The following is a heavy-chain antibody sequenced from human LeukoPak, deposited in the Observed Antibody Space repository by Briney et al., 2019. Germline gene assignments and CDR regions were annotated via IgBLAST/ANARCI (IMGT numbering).Heavy chain of an antibody. D-gene: IGHD4-23*01. CDR1: GFTLSDHY. CDR3: AREVVTPDAFDI. V-gene: IGHV3-72*01. Sequence: PGGSLRLSCAASGFTLSDHYMDWVRQAPGKGLEWVGRTRDKANSYITEYAASVKGRLTISRDDSKNSLYLQMNSLRTEDTAVYYCAREVVTPDAFDIWGQGTMVTVSS. J-gene: IGHJ3*02. CDR2: TRDKANSYIT.